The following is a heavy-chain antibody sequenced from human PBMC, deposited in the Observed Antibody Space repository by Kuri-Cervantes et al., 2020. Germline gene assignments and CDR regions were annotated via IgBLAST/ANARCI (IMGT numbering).Heavy chain of an antibody. CDR2: IIPIFGTA. Sequence: SVKVSCKASGYTFTSYGISWVRQAPGQGLEWMGGIIPIFGTANYAQKFQGRVTITADESTSTAYMELSSLRSEDTAVYYCARGVSFEAAGPWGQGTLVTVSS. J-gene: IGHJ5*02. V-gene: IGHV1-69*13. D-gene: IGHD6-13*01. CDR3: ARGVSFEAAGP. CDR1: GYTFTSYG.